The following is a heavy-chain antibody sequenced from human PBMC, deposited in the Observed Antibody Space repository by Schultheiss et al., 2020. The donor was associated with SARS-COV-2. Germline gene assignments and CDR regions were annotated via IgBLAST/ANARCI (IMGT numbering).Heavy chain of an antibody. D-gene: IGHD1-26*01. CDR2: IKQDGGEK. CDR3: ARDLKYFGSYWGSTFDP. J-gene: IGHJ5*02. V-gene: IGHV3-7*01. CDR1: GFTFSSYW. Sequence: GGSLRLSCAASGFTFSSYWMNWVRQAPGKGLEWVATIKQDGGEKYYVDSVKGRFTISRDNAKNSLYLQMNSLRAEDTAVYYCARDLKYFGSYWGSTFDPWGQGTLVTVSS.